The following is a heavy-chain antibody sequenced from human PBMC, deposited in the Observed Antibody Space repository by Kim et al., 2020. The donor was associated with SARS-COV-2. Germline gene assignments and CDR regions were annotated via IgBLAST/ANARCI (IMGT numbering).Heavy chain of an antibody. D-gene: IGHD3-10*01. CDR3: AKGGGITMVRGPFDY. V-gene: IGHV3-9*01. Sequence: DSVKGRFTISRDNAKNSLYLQMNSLRAEDTALYYCAKGGGITMVRGPFDYWGQGTLVTVSS. J-gene: IGHJ4*02.